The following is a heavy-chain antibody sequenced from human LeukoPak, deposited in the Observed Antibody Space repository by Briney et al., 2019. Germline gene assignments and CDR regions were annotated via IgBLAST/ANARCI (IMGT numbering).Heavy chain of an antibody. CDR1: GGTFNSYA. J-gene: IGHJ4*02. V-gene: IGHV1-69*13. D-gene: IGHD2-21*01. Sequence: SVNVSCKASGGTFNSYALSWVRQAPGQGLEWMGGIIPIFGTANYAQKFQGRVTITADESTSTAYMELSSLRSEDTAVYYCARDLAPPRNYFDYWGQGTLVTVSS. CDR2: IIPIFGTA. CDR3: ARDLAPPRNYFDY.